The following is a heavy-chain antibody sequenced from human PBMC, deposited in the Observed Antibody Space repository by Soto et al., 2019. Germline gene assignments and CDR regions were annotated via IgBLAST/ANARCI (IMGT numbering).Heavy chain of an antibody. CDR2: SKNKADSYTT. J-gene: IGHJ4*02. V-gene: IGHV3-72*01. D-gene: IGHD3-10*01. Sequence: EVQLVESGGGLVQPGGSLRLSCAASGFTFSDHYMDWVRQAPGKGLEWVGRSKNKADSYTTEYAASVKGRFTISRDGSKNSLFLQMNSLKTDETAVYYCTVWGSGNDFGAAWGQGILVTVSS. CDR3: TVWGSGNDFGAA. CDR1: GFTFSDHY.